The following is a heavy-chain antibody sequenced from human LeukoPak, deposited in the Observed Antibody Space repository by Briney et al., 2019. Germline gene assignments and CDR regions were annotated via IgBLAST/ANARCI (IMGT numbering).Heavy chain of an antibody. J-gene: IGHJ4*02. CDR1: GFTFSNYG. CDR2: IYDDGSKE. CDR3: ARDLKSGYFDS. V-gene: IGHV3-33*01. Sequence: GGSLRLSCAASGFTFSNYGMHWVRQAPGKRLEWVAVIYDDGSKEHFADFVKGRFTISRDDSKKTVVLQMNSLRGEDTAVYYCARDLKSGYFDSWGQGTLVTVSS. D-gene: IGHD3-3*01.